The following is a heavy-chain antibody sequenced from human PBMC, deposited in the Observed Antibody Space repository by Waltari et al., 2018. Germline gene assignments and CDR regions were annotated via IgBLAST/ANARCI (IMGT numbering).Heavy chain of an antibody. Sequence: QVQLQQWGAGLWKPSETLSLTCAVDGGSFSGYYWSWIRQPPGKGLEWIGEINHSGSTNYNPSLKSRVTISVDTSKNQFSLKLSSVTAADTAVYYCARSHRGVYYGSGSYYFWGQGTLVTVSS. J-gene: IGHJ4*02. D-gene: IGHD3-10*01. CDR1: GGSFSGYY. V-gene: IGHV4-34*01. CDR3: ARSHRGVYYGSGSYYF. CDR2: INHSGST.